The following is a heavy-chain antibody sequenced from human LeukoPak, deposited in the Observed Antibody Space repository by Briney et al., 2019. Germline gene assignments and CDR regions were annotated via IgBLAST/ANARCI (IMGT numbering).Heavy chain of an antibody. J-gene: IGHJ3*02. CDR3: ARRSYELFDAFDI. CDR1: GYTFTGYY. Sequence: GASVKVSCKASGYTFTGYYMHWVRQAPGQGLEWMGWINPNNGGTNYAQKFQGRGTMTRDTAISTAYMELSRLRSADTAVYYCARRSYELFDAFDIWGQGTMVTVSS. CDR2: INPNNGGT. V-gene: IGHV1-2*02. D-gene: IGHD1-26*01.